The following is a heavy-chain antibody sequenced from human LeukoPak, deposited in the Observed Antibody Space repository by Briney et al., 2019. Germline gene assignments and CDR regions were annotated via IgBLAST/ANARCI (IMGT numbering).Heavy chain of an antibody. CDR2: IIPILGIA. J-gene: IGHJ4*02. Sequence: GASVKVSCKASGGTFSSYAISWVRQAPGQGLEWMGRIIPILGIANYAQKFQGRVTITADKSTSTAYMELSSLRSEDTAVYYCATRGDYTATLPYWGQGTLVTVSS. V-gene: IGHV1-69*04. CDR3: ATRGDYTATLPY. D-gene: IGHD4-17*01. CDR1: GGTFSSYA.